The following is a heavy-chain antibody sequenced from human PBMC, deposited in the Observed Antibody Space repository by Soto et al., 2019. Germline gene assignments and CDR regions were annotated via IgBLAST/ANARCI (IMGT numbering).Heavy chain of an antibody. D-gene: IGHD4-17*01. CDR2: IYYSGST. V-gene: IGHV4-59*08. J-gene: IGHJ4*02. CDR3: ARRYGPGFDY. Sequence: SATLSLTCTVSGGSISSYYWSWIRQPPGKGLEWIGYIYYSGSTNYNPSLKSRVTISVDTSKNQFSLKLSSVTAAGTAVYYCARRYGPGFDYWGQGTLVTVSS. CDR1: GGSISSYY.